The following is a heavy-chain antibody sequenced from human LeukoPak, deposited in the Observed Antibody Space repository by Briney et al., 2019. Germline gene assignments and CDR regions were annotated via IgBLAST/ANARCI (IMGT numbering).Heavy chain of an antibody. D-gene: IGHD3-10*02. CDR3: AELGITMIGGV. Sequence: RGSLRLSCAASGFTFCSYEMNWVRQAPGKGLERGSYISSSGSTIYYADSVKGRFTISRDNAKNSLYLQMNSLRAEDTAVYYCAELGITMIGGVWGKGTTVTISS. V-gene: IGHV3-48*03. CDR2: ISSSGSTI. CDR1: GFTFCSYE. J-gene: IGHJ6*04.